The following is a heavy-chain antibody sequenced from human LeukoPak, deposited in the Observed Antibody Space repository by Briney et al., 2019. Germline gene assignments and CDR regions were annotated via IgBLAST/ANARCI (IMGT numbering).Heavy chain of an antibody. CDR2: IRYDGSNK. CDR1: GFTFSSYG. Sequence: PGGSLRLSCAASGFTFSSYGMHWVRQAPGKGLEWVAFIRYDGSNKYYADSVKGRFTISRDNSKNMLYLQMNSLRAEDTAVYYCAKEGDDFWSGLYYYYYMDVWGKGTTVTVSS. D-gene: IGHD3-3*01. J-gene: IGHJ6*03. V-gene: IGHV3-30*02. CDR3: AKEGDDFWSGLYYYYYMDV.